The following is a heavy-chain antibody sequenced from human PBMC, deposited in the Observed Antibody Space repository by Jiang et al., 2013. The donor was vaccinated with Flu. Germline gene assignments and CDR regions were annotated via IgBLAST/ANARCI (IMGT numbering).Heavy chain of an antibody. CDR3: ARLGSAPGRKTASQEQVIFVPSTH. Sequence: SGSGLVKPSETLSLTCTVSGGSTNTRSYSWGWIRQPPGKGLEWIGTVYYSGRAYYNPSLEGRVTISVDTSTTQFSLKLKSVTAEDTAVYYCARLGSAPGRKTASQEQVIFVPSTHWGQGTLVIVSS. J-gene: IGHJ4*02. V-gene: IGHV4-39*01. CDR1: GGSTNTRSYS. D-gene: IGHD1/OR15-1a*01. CDR2: VYYSGRA.